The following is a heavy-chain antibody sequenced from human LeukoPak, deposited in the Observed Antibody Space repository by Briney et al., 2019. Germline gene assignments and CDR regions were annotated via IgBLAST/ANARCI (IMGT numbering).Heavy chain of an antibody. V-gene: IGHV3-48*04. CDR2: ISSSGSTI. J-gene: IGHJ5*02. Sequence: GGSLRLSCAASGFTFSNAWMNWVRQAPGKGLEWVSYISSSGSTIYYADSVKGRFTISRDNAKNSLYLQMNSLRAEDTAVYYCASSVGWFDPWGQGTLVTVSS. CDR3: ASSVGWFDP. CDR1: GFTFSNAW.